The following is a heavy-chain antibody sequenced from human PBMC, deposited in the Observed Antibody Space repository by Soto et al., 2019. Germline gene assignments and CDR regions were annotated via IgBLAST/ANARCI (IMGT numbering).Heavy chain of an antibody. CDR1: GGSISSGGYY. V-gene: IGHV4-61*08. J-gene: IGHJ4*02. CDR2: IYYSGST. D-gene: IGHD3-16*02. Sequence: PSETLSLTCTVSGGSISSGGYYWSWIRQHPGKGLEWIGYIYYSGSTNYNPSLKSRVTISVDTSKNQFSLKLSSVTAADTAVYYCARGKYDYIWGSYRCDFDYWGQGTLVPVSS. CDR3: ARGKYDYIWGSYRCDFDY.